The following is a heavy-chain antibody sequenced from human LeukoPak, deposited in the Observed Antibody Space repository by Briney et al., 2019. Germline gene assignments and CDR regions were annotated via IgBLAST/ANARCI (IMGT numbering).Heavy chain of an antibody. CDR2: IYYSGST. D-gene: IGHD3-10*01. Sequence: SETLSLTCTVSGGSVSSGSYYWSWIRQPLGKGLEWIGYIYYSGSTNYNPSLKSRVTISVDTSKNQFSLKLSSVTAADTAVYYCARGLTMVRGVIDYGMDVWGQGTTVTVSS. J-gene: IGHJ6*02. V-gene: IGHV4-61*01. CDR3: ARGLTMVRGVIDYGMDV. CDR1: GGSVSSGSYY.